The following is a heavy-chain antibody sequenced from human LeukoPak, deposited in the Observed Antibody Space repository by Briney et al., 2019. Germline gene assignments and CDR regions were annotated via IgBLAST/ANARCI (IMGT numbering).Heavy chain of an antibody. Sequence: SETLSLTCAVYGGSFSGYYWSWIRQPPGKGLEWIGEINHSGSTNYNPSLKSRVTISVDTSKNQFSLKLSSVTAADTAVYYCARTARPQHYYYYYMDVWGKGTTVTVSS. J-gene: IGHJ6*03. CDR3: ARTARPQHYYYYYMDV. CDR1: GGSFSGYY. CDR2: INHSGST. V-gene: IGHV4-34*01. D-gene: IGHD6-6*01.